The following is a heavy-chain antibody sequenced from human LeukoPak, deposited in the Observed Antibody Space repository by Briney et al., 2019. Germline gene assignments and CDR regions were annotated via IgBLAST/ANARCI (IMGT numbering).Heavy chain of an antibody. CDR3: ASTLRIAAAGSHWYFDL. CDR2: IYYSGST. J-gene: IGHJ2*01. V-gene: IGHV4-59*01. CDR1: GGSISSYY. Sequence: SETLSLTCTVSGGSISSYYWSWIRQPPGKGLEWIGYIYYSGSTNYNPSLKSRVTISVDTSKNQFSLKLSSVTAADTAVYYCASTLRIAAAGSHWYFDLWGRGTLVTVSS. D-gene: IGHD6-13*01.